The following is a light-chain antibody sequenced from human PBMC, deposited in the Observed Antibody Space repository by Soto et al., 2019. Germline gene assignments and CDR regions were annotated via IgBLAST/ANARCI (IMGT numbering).Light chain of an antibody. CDR2: AAS. CDR3: QQGSSTPHT. CDR1: HTISTY. J-gene: IGKJ2*01. Sequence: DIQMTQSPSSLSASVGGRVTISCRASHTISTYLNWYQHKPGTAPKLLIYAASNLQSGVPSRFSGSGSGTDFTLTITSLQPKDFATYYCQQGSSTPHTFGQGTKLEI. V-gene: IGKV1-39*01.